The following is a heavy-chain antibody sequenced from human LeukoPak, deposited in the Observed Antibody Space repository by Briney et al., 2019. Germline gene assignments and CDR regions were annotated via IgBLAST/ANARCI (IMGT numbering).Heavy chain of an antibody. CDR1: GFTFSSYS. J-gene: IGHJ5*02. V-gene: IGHV3-21*01. CDR3: ARETMIVVVPGTFDP. D-gene: IGHD3-22*01. Sequence: KPGGSLRLSCAASGFTFSSYSMNWVRQAPGKGLEWVSSISSSSSYIYYADSVKGRFTISRGNAKNSLYLQMNSLRAEDTAVYYCARETMIVVVPGTFDPWGQGTLVTVSS. CDR2: ISSSSSYI.